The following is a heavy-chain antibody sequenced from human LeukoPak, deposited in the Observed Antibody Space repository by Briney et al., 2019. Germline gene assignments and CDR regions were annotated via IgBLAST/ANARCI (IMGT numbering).Heavy chain of an antibody. CDR1: GFSLSTSGMC. CDR3: ARIRLRLGELSLED. Sequence: SGPTLVNPTQTLTLTCTFSGFSLSTSGMCVSCLRQPPGKALEWLALIDWDDDKYYITSLKTRLTISKDTSKNQVVLTMTNMDPVDTATYYCARIRLRLGELSLEDWGQGTLVTVSS. D-gene: IGHD3-16*02. V-gene: IGHV2-70*01. J-gene: IGHJ4*02. CDR2: IDWDDDK.